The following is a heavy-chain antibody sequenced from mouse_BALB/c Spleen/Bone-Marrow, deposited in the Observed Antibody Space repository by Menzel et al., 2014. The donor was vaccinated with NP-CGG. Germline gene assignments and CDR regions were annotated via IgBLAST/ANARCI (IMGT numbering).Heavy chain of an antibody. CDR1: GYSITSGYY. CDR3: EREGELG. CDR2: ISYDGSN. V-gene: IGHV3-6*02. J-gene: IGHJ3*01. Sequence: EVQLQQSGPGLVKPSQSLSLTCSVTGYSITSGYYWNWIRQFPGNKLEWMGYISYDGSNNYNPSLKNRISITRDTSKNQFFLRLNSVTTEDTATYYCEREGELGWGQGTLVTVSA. D-gene: IGHD4-1*01.